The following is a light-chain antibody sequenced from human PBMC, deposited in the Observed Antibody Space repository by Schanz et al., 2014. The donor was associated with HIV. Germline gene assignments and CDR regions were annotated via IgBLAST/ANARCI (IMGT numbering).Light chain of an antibody. CDR1: QSVSSM. J-gene: IGKJ2*01. CDR2: GAS. Sequence: EIVMTQSPATLSVSPGDTVTLSCRASQSVSSMLDWFQQKPGQAPRLLIFGASTRATGIPARFSGSGSGTEFTLTISSLQSEDFAVYYCQQYNNWPYTFGQGTKLEIK. CDR3: QQYNNWPYT. V-gene: IGKV3-15*01.